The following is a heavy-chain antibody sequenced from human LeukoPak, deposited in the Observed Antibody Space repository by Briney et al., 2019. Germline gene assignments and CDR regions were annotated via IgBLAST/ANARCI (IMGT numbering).Heavy chain of an antibody. J-gene: IGHJ4*02. D-gene: IGHD2-2*01. CDR1: GDYW. CDR2: INSDGSWT. Sequence: GSLRLSCAASGDYWMHWVRQAPGKGLVWVSHINSDGSWTGYADSVKGRFTISKDNAKNTVYLQMNNLRAEDTAVYYCVSFYETNWGRGTLVTVSS. CDR3: VSFYETN. V-gene: IGHV3-74*01.